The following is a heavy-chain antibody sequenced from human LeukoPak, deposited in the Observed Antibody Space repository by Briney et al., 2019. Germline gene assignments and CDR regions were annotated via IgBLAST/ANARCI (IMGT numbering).Heavy chain of an antibody. V-gene: IGHV3-21*01. CDR3: AKRPSDYGDYVSYFDY. J-gene: IGHJ4*02. D-gene: IGHD4-17*01. CDR1: GFTFSSYS. Sequence: PGGSLRLSCAASGFTFSSYSMNWVRQAPGKGLEWVSSISSSGSYIYYADSVKGRFTISRDNSKDTLYLQMNSLRAEDTAVYYCAKRPSDYGDYVSYFDYWGQGTLVTVSS. CDR2: ISSSGSYI.